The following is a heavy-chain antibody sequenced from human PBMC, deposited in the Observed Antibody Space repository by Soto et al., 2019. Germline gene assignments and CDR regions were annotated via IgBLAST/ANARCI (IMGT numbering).Heavy chain of an antibody. CDR2: ISSSSSYI. Sequence: RGSLRLSCAASGFTFSSYSMSWVRQAPGKGLEWVSSISSSSSYIYYADSVKGRFTISRDNAKNSLYLQMNSLRAEDTAVYYCARDARAILGYCSSTSCTHSDYWGQGTLVTVSS. CDR1: GFTFSSYS. J-gene: IGHJ4*02. D-gene: IGHD2-2*01. CDR3: ARDARAILGYCSSTSCTHSDY. V-gene: IGHV3-21*01.